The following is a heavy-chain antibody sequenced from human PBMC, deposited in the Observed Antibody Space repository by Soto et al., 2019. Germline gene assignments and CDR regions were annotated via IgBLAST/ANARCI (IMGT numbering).Heavy chain of an antibody. CDR1: GDSIISSTYY. V-gene: IGHV4-39*01. CDR2: MFYSGNT. D-gene: IGHD3-22*01. J-gene: IGHJ4*02. Sequence: KPSETLSLTCTVSGDSIISSTYYWGWIRQPPGKGLEWIGSMFYSGNTYYNPSLKSRVTLSIDTSKNQFSLKLNSVTAADTAVYYCVSPEGYYDSSGYTLDYWGQGTLVTVSS. CDR3: VSPEGYYDSSGYTLDY.